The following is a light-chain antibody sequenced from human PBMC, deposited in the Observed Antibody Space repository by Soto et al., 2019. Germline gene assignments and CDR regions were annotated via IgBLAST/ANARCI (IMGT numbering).Light chain of an antibody. V-gene: IGLV2-8*01. CDR1: SSDVGGYNY. CDR2: EVT. J-gene: IGLJ1*01. Sequence: QSVLTQPPSASGSPGQSVTISSTGTSSDVGGYNYVAWFQQHPGKAPKLMIYEVTKRPSGVPDRFSGSKSGNTASLTVSGLQAEDEADYYCSSYAGSSTYVFGNGTKVTVL. CDR3: SSYAGSSTYV.